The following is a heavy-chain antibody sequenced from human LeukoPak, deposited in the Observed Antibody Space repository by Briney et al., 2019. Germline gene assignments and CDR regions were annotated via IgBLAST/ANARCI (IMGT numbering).Heavy chain of an antibody. CDR1: GGTFSSYA. CDR2: IIPIFGTA. J-gene: IGHJ5*02. V-gene: IGHV1-69*05. CDR3: ARGRVGGYCSSTSCPYNWFDP. D-gene: IGHD2-2*01. Sequence: SVKVSCKASGGTFSSYAISWARQAPGQGLEWMGGIIPIFGTANYAQKFQGRVTITTDESTSTAYMELSSLRSEDTAVYYCARGRVGGYCSSTSCPYNWFDPWGQGTLVTVSS.